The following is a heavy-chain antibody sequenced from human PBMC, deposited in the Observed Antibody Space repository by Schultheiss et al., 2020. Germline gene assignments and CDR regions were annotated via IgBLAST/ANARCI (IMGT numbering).Heavy chain of an antibody. V-gene: IGHV4-30-2*03. Sequence: SETLSLTCAVSGYSISSGGYYWSWIRQPPGKGLEWIGYIYYSGSTYYNPSLKSRVTISVDTSKNQFSLKLSSVTAADTAVYYCARQPTDLSNWYFDLWGKGTTVTGSS. CDR1: GYSISSGGYY. D-gene: IGHD1-7*01. J-gene: IGHJ6*04. CDR3: ARQPTDLSNWYFDL. CDR2: IYYSGST.